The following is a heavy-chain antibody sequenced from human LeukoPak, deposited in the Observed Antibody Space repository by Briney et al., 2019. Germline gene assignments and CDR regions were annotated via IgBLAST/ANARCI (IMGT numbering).Heavy chain of an antibody. CDR3: AKDGDDGIDY. CDR2: IRYDGGKT. CDR1: GFTFNRRR. Sequence: GGSLRLSGAASGFTFNRRRMQWGPPAPGKGREWVAFIRYDGGKTFYAVFVKSRFTISRDNSKNTLSLQLNTLRPEDTALYYGAKDGDDGIDYWGPGTLVTVSS. D-gene: IGHD5-24*01. J-gene: IGHJ4*02. V-gene: IGHV3-30*02.